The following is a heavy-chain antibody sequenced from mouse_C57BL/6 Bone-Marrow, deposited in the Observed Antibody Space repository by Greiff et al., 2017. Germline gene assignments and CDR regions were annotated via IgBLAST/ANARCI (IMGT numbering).Heavy chain of an antibody. V-gene: IGHV1-55*01. D-gene: IGHD4-1*01. Sequence: QVQLKQPGAELVKPGASVKMSCKASGYTFTSYWITWVKQRPGQGLEWIGDIYPGSGSTNYNEKFKSKATLTVDTSSSTAYMQLSSLTSEDSAVYYCARGDWDRWYFDVWGTGTTVTVSS. CDR2: IYPGSGST. CDR3: ARGDWDRWYFDV. CDR1: GYTFTSYW. J-gene: IGHJ1*03.